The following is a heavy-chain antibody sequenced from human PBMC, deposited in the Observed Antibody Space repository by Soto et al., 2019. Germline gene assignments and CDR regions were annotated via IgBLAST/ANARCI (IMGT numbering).Heavy chain of an antibody. V-gene: IGHV1-69*13. J-gene: IGHJ6*03. CDR2: IIPIFGTA. CDR3: AREVSNIVVVPAAIYYYYYYMDV. CDR1: GGTFSSYA. Sequence: ASVKVSCKASGGTFSSYAISWVQQAPGQGLEWMGGIIPIFGTANYAQKFQGRVTITADESTSTAYMELSSLRSEDTAVYYCAREVSNIVVVPAAIYYYYYYMDVWGKGTTVTVSS. D-gene: IGHD2-2*01.